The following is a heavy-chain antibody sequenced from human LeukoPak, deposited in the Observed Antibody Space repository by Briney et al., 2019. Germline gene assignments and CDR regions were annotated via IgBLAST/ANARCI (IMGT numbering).Heavy chain of an antibody. Sequence: PSETLSLTCAVYGGSFSGYYWSWIRQPPGKGLEWIGEINHSGSTNYNPSLKSRVTISVDTSKNQFSLKLNSVTAADTAVYYCASRQGAVSPLDYWGQGTLVTVSS. CDR1: GGSFSGYY. J-gene: IGHJ4*02. V-gene: IGHV4-34*01. D-gene: IGHD2/OR15-2a*01. CDR2: INHSGST. CDR3: ASRQGAVSPLDY.